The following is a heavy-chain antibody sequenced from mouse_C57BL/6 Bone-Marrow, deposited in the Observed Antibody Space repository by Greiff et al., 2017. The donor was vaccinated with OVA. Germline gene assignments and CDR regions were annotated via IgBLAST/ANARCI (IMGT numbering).Heavy chain of an antibody. V-gene: IGHV1-50*01. Sequence: QVQLQQPGAELVKPGASVKLSCKASGYTFTSYWMQWVKQRPGQGLEWIGEIDPSDSYNNYKQKFKGKATLTVATSSSTAYTQLSSLTSEDSAVYYCARILITTVVDLYWYFDVWGTGTTVTVSS. CDR3: ARILITTVVDLYWYFDV. CDR2: IDPSDSYN. J-gene: IGHJ1*03. CDR1: GYTFTSYW. D-gene: IGHD1-1*01.